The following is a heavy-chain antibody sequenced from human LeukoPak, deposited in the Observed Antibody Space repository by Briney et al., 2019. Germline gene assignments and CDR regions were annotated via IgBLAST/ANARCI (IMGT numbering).Heavy chain of an antibody. Sequence: SETLSLTCTVSGYSISSGYYWGWIRQPPGKGLEWIGSMYHSGSTYYKPSLKSRVTISVDTSKNQFSLKLSSVTAADTAVYYCAGSVGATEYFQHWGQGALVTVSS. V-gene: IGHV4-38-2*02. CDR3: AGSVGATEYFQH. J-gene: IGHJ1*01. CDR1: GYSISSGYY. CDR2: MYHSGST. D-gene: IGHD1-26*01.